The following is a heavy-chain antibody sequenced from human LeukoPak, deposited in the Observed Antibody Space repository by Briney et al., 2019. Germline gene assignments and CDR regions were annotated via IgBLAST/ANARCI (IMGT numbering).Heavy chain of an antibody. CDR1: GDSVSGNSAA. J-gene: IGHJ5*02. V-gene: IGHV6-1*01. CDR3: ARDNWNDAYNWFDP. D-gene: IGHD1-1*01. Sequence: SQTLSLTCAISGDSVSGNSAAWNWIRQSPSRGLEWLGRTYYRSKWYNDYAVSVKSRLTINPDTSKNQFSLQLNSVTPEDTAVYYCARDNWNDAYNWFDPWGEGTLVTVSS. CDR2: TYYRSKWYN.